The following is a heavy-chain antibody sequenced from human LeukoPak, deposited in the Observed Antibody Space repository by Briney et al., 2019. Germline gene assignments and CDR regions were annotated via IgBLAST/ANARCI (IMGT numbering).Heavy chain of an antibody. CDR3: ARGSREWLYVSFDY. CDR2: ISGSGGST. CDR1: GFTFSSYA. J-gene: IGHJ4*02. Sequence: GGSLRLSCAASGFTFSSYAMSWVRQAPGKGLEWVSAISGSGGSTYYADSVKGRFTISRDNSKNTLYLQMNSLRAEDTAVYYCARGSREWLYVSFDYWGQGTLVTVSS. D-gene: IGHD3-3*01. V-gene: IGHV3-23*01.